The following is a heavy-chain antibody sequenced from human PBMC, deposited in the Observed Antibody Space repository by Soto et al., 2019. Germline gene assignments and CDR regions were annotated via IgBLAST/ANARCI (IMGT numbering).Heavy chain of an antibody. CDR3: ARGYYGSDTEHFDY. CDR1: GDSASANSAA. Sequence: SQTLSLTCAISGDSASANSAAWNWIRQSPSRGLEWLGRTYYRSKWYNDYAVSVKSRITINPDTSKNQFSLQLNSVTPEDTAVYYSARGYYGSDTEHFDYWGQGTLVTVSS. V-gene: IGHV6-1*01. J-gene: IGHJ4*02. CDR2: TYYRSKWYN. D-gene: IGHD3-10*01.